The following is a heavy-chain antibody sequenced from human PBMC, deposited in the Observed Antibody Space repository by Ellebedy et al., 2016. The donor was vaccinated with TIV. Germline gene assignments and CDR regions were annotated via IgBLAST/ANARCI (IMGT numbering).Heavy chain of an antibody. CDR3: ARVAVPAAIYSLWFDP. Sequence: ASVKVSXKASGYTFTSYAMHWVRQAPGQRLEWMGWINAGNGNTKYSQKFQGRVTITRDTSASTAYMELSSLRSEDTAVYYCARVAVPAAIYSLWFDPWGQGTLVTVSS. CDR2: INAGNGNT. D-gene: IGHD2-2*01. J-gene: IGHJ5*02. V-gene: IGHV1-3*01. CDR1: GYTFTSYA.